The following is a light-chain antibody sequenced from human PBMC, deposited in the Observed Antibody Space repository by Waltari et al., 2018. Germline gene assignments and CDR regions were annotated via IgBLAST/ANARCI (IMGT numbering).Light chain of an antibody. CDR1: QSVSRY. CDR3: QQYSDWPPT. Sequence: EFVLTQSPATLSSSPGARVTLSCRASQSVSRYLAWYQQKPGQAPRLLIFEATQRATGIPARFSVSGSVTDFTLTISNLDPEYFASYYCQQYSDWPPTFGQGTKLEIK. J-gene: IGKJ2*01. V-gene: IGKV3-11*01. CDR2: EAT.